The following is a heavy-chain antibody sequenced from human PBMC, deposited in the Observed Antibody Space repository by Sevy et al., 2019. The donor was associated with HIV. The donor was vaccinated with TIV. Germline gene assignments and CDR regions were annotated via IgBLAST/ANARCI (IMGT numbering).Heavy chain of an antibody. D-gene: IGHD3-22*01. Sequence: GGSLRLSCAASGFSFSNYWMHWVRQAPGKGLEWVANIKQDESEKYYVASVKGRFTISRDNAKNYLYLQMNSLRPEDTAVYYCARGNSGSFDYWGQGTLVTVSS. CDR2: IKQDESEK. CDR3: ARGNSGSFDY. J-gene: IGHJ4*02. V-gene: IGHV3-7*04. CDR1: GFSFSNYW.